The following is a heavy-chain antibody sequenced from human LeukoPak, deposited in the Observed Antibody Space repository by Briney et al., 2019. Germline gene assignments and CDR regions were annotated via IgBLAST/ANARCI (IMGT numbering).Heavy chain of an antibody. V-gene: IGHV4-4*02. CDR1: GGSISSSNW. CDR2: IYHSGST. D-gene: IGHD2-2*01. Sequence: SETLSLTCAVSGGSISSSNWWRCVRQPPGKVLEWIGEIYHSGSTNYNPSLNSRVTISVDKSKNQFSLKLSSVTAGDTAVYYCARGGYCSSPRCSFDIWGQGTMVTVSS. J-gene: IGHJ3*02. CDR3: ARGGYCSSPRCSFDI.